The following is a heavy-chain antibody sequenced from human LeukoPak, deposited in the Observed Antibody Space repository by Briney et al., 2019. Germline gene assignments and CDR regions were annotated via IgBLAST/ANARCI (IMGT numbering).Heavy chain of an antibody. CDR1: GYSFTSYW. V-gene: IGHV5-51*01. D-gene: IGHD2-15*01. Sequence: PGESLKISCKGSGYSFTSYWIGWVRQMPGKGLEWMGIIYPGDADTKYSPSFQGQVTIPADKSISTAYLQWSSLKASDTAMYYCARLVGAAVVRYFDSWGQGTLVTVSS. CDR3: ARLVGAAVVRYFDS. J-gene: IGHJ4*02. CDR2: IYPGDADT.